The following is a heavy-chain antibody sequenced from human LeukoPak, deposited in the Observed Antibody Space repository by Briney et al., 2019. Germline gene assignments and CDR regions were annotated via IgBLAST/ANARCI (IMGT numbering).Heavy chain of an antibody. CDR2: IFSRGNT. CDR3: ARAASYFYGSGIDS. CDR1: GDSISNYY. D-gene: IGHD3-10*01. J-gene: IGHJ4*02. V-gene: IGHV4-59*12. Sequence: SETLSLTCTVSGDSISNYYWSWIRQPPGKGLEWIRYIFSRGNTNYNPSLQSRVTISVDTSKKQISLKLRSVTAADAAVYYCARAASYFYGSGIDSWGQGTQVIVSS.